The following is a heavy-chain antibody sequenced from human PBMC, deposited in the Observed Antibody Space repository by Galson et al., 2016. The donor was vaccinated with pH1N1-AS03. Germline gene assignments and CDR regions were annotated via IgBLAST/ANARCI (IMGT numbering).Heavy chain of an antibody. Sequence: SAKVSCKASGGTFNTYAISWVRQAPGQGLEWMGRIIPMLNIPDYAQKFQVRVTITADKSTNTAYMELTNLRSDDTALYYCAKGYSATPSGTFDIWGQGTMVTVSS. CDR3: AKGYSATPSGTFDI. CDR1: GGTFNTYA. D-gene: IGHD2-15*01. J-gene: IGHJ3*02. CDR2: IIPMLNIP. V-gene: IGHV1-69*04.